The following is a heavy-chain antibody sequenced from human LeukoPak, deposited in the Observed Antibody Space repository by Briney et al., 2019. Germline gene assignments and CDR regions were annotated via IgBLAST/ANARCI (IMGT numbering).Heavy chain of an antibody. V-gene: IGHV4-30-2*01. CDR2: IYHSGST. CDR3: ARGAIAASWLPFDY. CDR1: GGSISSGGYS. J-gene: IGHJ4*02. Sequence: PSQTLSLTCAVSGGSISSGGYSWSWIRQPPGKGLEWIGYIYHSGSTYYNPSLKSRVTISVDRSKNQFSLKLSSVTAADTAVYYCARGAIAASWLPFDYWGQGTLVTVSS. D-gene: IGHD6-25*01.